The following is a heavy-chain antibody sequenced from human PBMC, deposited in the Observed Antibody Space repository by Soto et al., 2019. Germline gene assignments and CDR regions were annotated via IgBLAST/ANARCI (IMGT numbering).Heavy chain of an antibody. CDR1: GDSISSGGYS. D-gene: IGHD3-22*01. CDR2: TYHSGGA. J-gene: IGHJ4*02. CDR3: ARDSRSSYYFDK. V-gene: IGHV4-30-2*01. Sequence: QLQLQESGSGLVKPSQTLSLTCVVSGDSISSGGYSWNWIRQPPGKALEWIGHTYHSGGALYNPSLDSRVTISVDKSKNHFSLRLTSVTAADTAVYYCARDSRSSYYFDKWGQGTLVTVSS.